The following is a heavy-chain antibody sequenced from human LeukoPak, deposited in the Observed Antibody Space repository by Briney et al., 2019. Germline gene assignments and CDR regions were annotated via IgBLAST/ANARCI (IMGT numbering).Heavy chain of an antibody. CDR2: INDNGSTR. D-gene: IGHD5-12*01. CDR1: GFTFSSYG. CDR3: AKDMQTWPRFPDY. Sequence: PGGSLRLSCAASGFTFSSYGIHWVRQAPGKGLEWVSGINDNGSTRFSAASVKGRFTSCRDNPKNTLYLQMNGLRVEDTAVYYCAKDMQTWPRFPDYWGQGPLVTVSS. V-gene: IGHV3-23*01. J-gene: IGHJ4*02.